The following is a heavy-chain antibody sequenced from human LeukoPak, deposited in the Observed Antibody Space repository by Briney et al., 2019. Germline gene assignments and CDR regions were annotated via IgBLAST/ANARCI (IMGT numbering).Heavy chain of an antibody. CDR2: IKEDGSEK. D-gene: IGHD6-13*01. J-gene: IGHJ4*02. CDR1: GFTFSDYW. CDR3: TRAFSSWSDYFDY. V-gene: IGHV3-7*04. Sequence: SGGSLRLSCEASGFTFSDYWMSWVRQAPGKGLEWVAIIKEDGSEKFYVGPVKGRFTISRDNAKNSLYLQMDHLRAEDTAVYYCTRAFSSWSDYFDYWGQGTLVTVSS.